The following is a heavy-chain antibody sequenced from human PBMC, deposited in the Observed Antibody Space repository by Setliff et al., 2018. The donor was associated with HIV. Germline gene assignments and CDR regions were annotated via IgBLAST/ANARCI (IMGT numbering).Heavy chain of an antibody. Sequence: SETLSLTCAVYGGSFSCYYYTWIRQPPGEGLEWIGEINHSGSTNYNPSLKSRVTISVDTSRNQFSLKLNSVTAADTAVYYCARVFPPNFISAFVPGAFDYWGQGTLVTVSS. CDR3: ARVFPPNFISAFVPGAFDY. J-gene: IGHJ4*02. CDR1: GGSFSCYY. D-gene: IGHD3-3*02. V-gene: IGHV4-34*01. CDR2: INHSGST.